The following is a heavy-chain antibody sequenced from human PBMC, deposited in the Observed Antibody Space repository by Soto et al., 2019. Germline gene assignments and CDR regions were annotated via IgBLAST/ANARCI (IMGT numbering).Heavy chain of an antibody. CDR1: GFTLSNTG. V-gene: IGHV3-30*18. CDR2: ISHDGFAQ. Sequence: QVQLVECGGGVVQPGTSLRLSCVVSGFTLSNTGVHWVRQAPGKGLEWVAMISHDGFAQYYVDSVKGRFTISRDNFKNTGYLQMHSLRPEATSLYYCAKDWGSSGWFNWFDSWGQGTLVTVSS. CDR3: AKDWGSSGWFNWFDS. D-gene: IGHD6-19*01. J-gene: IGHJ5*01.